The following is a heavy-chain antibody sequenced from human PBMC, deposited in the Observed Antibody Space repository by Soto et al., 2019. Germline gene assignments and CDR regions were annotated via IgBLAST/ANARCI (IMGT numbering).Heavy chain of an antibody. J-gene: IGHJ4*02. CDR1: GESFSAYH. Sequence: QVLLQQWGAGLLKASETLSLTCAVYGESFSAYHWSWIRQPPGKGLEWIGEISHSGSTNYNPSLKSRVTISVDTSKNQFSLKLRSLTAADTAVYYCARGLGGRSDFWGQGNLVTVSS. V-gene: IGHV4-34*01. CDR3: ARGLGGRSDF. CDR2: ISHSGST.